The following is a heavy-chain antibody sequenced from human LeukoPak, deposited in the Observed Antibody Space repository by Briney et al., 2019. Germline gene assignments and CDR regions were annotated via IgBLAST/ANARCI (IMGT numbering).Heavy chain of an antibody. CDR3: ARGYYYYYGVDV. Sequence: GGSLRLSCAASGFTFSDYYMSWIRQAPGKGREWVSYISSSSSYTDYAASVKGRFTISRDNAKNSLYLQMNSLRAEDTAVYYCARGYYYYYGVDVWGKGTTVTVSS. V-gene: IGHV3-11*06. CDR2: ISSSSSYT. J-gene: IGHJ6*04. CDR1: GFTFSDYY.